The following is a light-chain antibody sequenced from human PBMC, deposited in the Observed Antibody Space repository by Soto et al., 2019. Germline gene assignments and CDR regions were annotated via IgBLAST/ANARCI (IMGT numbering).Light chain of an antibody. CDR3: QHANTFPLT. CDR2: KAS. V-gene: IGKV1-5*03. CDR1: QSISSW. Sequence: DIQMTQSPSTLSAYVGDRVTITCRASQSISSWLAWYQQKPGKAPKLLIYKASNLESGVPSRFSGSGSGTEFTLTISSLQPDDFATYYCQHANTFPLTFGEGTKVDIK. J-gene: IGKJ4*01.